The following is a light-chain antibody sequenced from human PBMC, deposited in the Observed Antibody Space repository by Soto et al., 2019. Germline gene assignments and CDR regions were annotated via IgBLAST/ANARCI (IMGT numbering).Light chain of an antibody. V-gene: IGKV3-15*01. CDR1: QSVNTY. CDR3: QQYNNWPGT. Sequence: EILMTQSPTTLSVSPGERATLSCRASQSVNTYVAWYQQRPGQAPRLLIYGASTRATDIPARFTGSGSATEFTLTIASLQSEAFAVYYCQQYNNWPGTFGQGTKVYI. J-gene: IGKJ1*01. CDR2: GAS.